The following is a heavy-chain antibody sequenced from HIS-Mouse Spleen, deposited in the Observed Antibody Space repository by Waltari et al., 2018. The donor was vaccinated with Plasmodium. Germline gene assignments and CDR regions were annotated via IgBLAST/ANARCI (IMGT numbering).Heavy chain of an antibody. J-gene: IGHJ6*02. V-gene: IGHV2-70*15. CDR2: IDWDDDK. CDR1: GFSLSTSGMC. CDR3: ARTTYSSSSAKYYYYGMDV. D-gene: IGHD6-6*01. Sequence: QVTLRESGPALVKPTQTLTLTCPFSGFSLSTSGMCLTWIRQPPGKALEWLARIDWDDDKDYSTSLKTRLTISKDTSKNQVVLTMTNMDPVDTATYYCARTTYSSSSAKYYYYGMDVWGQGTTVTVSS.